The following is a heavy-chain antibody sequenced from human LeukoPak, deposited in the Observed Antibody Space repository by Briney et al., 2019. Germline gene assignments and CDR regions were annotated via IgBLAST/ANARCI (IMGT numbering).Heavy chain of an antibody. D-gene: IGHD3-22*01. Sequence: HPGGSLRLSCAASGFTFSSYAMSWVRQAPGKGLEWVSAISGSGGSTYYADSVKGRFTISRDNSKNTLYLQMNSLRAEDTAVYYCAKDRSNGGSGYYYGLSQHWGQGTLVTVSS. CDR2: ISGSGGST. CDR1: GFTFSSYA. J-gene: IGHJ1*01. V-gene: IGHV3-23*01. CDR3: AKDRSNGGSGYYYGLSQH.